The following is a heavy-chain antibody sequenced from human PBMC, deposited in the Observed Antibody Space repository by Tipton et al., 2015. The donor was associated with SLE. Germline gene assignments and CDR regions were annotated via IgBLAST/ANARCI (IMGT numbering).Heavy chain of an antibody. CDR1: GGSMSGYY. D-gene: IGHD6-13*01. Sequence: LRLSCTVSGGSMSGYYWSWIRQSPGKGLEWIGNIYDSGSSNYNPSLKSRVTISVDASKNQFSLRLTSLTAADTAVYYCARVVYSFSDAFDIWGQGTLVTVSS. CDR2: IYDSGSS. CDR3: ARVVYSFSDAFDI. J-gene: IGHJ3*02. V-gene: IGHV4-59*01.